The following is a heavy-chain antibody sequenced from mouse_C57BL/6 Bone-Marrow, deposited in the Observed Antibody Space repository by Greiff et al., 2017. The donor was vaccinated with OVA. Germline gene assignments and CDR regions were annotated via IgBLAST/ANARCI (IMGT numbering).Heavy chain of an antibody. CDR2: IWSGGST. V-gene: IGHV2-2*01. CDR1: GFSLTSYG. CDR3: ARKANYYGSSLYAMDY. J-gene: IGHJ4*01. D-gene: IGHD1-1*01. Sequence: QVQLQQSGPGLVQPSQSLSITCTVSGFSLTSYGVHWVRQSPGKGLEWLGVIWSGGSTDYHAALISRLSISKDNSKSQVFFKMNSLQADDTAIYYWARKANYYGSSLYAMDYWGQGTSVTVSS.